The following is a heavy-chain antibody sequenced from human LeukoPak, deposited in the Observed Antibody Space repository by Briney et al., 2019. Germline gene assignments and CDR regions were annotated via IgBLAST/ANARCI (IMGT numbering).Heavy chain of an antibody. J-gene: IGHJ4*02. CDR2: ISGSGIST. CDR3: AKVALGYCSGGSCYSPYYFDY. Sequence: GSLRLSCAASGFTFSSYAMSWVRQAPGKGLEWVSLISGSGISTSYADSVKGRFTISRDNSKNTLYLQMNSLRAEDTAVYYCAKVALGYCSGGSCYSPYYFDYWGQGTLVTVSS. CDR1: GFTFSSYA. D-gene: IGHD2-15*01. V-gene: IGHV3-23*01.